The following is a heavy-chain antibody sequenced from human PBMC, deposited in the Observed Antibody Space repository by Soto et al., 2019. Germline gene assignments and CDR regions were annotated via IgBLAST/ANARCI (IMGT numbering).Heavy chain of an antibody. Sequence: QLLQSGGGLVQPGGSLTLSCAASGFTFGTTDMSWVRQAPGEGLEWGSTIDGSGGSTYYADSVKGRFTISRDNSRNTVDLQMNSLRGDDTALYYCVKNSGWFNTWGQGSVVPVSS. CDR3: VKNSGWFNT. D-gene: IGHD3-10*01. J-gene: IGHJ5*02. CDR2: IDGSGGST. V-gene: IGHV3-23*01. CDR1: GFTFGTTD.